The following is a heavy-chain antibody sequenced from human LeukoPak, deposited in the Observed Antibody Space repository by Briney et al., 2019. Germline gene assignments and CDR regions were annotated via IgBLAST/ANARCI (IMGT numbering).Heavy chain of an antibody. J-gene: IGHJ4*02. Sequence: GGSLRLSCAASGFTFSTYEMNWVRQAPEKGLEGGSYISSRGSTTYYADSVKGRFTISRDNAKNSLYLQMNSLRAEDTAVYYCAREANVVVVAANDYWGQGTLVTVSS. D-gene: IGHD2-15*01. CDR2: ISSRGSTT. CDR3: AREANVVVVAANDY. V-gene: IGHV3-48*03. CDR1: GFTFSTYE.